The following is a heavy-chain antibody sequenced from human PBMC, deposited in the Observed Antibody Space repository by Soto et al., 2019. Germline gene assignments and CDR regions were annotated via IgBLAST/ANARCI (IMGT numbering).Heavy chain of an antibody. Sequence: EVQLVESGGGLVKPGGSLRLSCAASGFTFSKAWMSWVRQAPGKGLEWVGRVKSSADGGTTDYAAPVKGRVTISRDDSKNRVYLQMNSLKPEDPAVYYCTTGGTYCSGDNCYALWYFDFWGRGTLVTVSS. V-gene: IGHV3-15*01. CDR2: VKSSADGGTT. CDR1: GFTFSKAW. D-gene: IGHD2-15*01. CDR3: TTGGTYCSGDNCYALWYFDF. J-gene: IGHJ2*01.